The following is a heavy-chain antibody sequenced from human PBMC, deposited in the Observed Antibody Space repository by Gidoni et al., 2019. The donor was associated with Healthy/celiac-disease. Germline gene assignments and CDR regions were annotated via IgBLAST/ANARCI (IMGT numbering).Heavy chain of an antibody. CDR3: ARGTAGGY. J-gene: IGHJ4*02. Sequence: EVQLVEPGGGLVQPGGSLSISCAASGFTFRSYSMYCVRQAPGKGLELVSYISSSSSTIYYADSVKGRFTISRDNSKNSLYLQMNSLGDEDTAVYYCARGTAGGYWGQGTLVTVSS. D-gene: IGHD2-21*02. CDR2: ISSSSSTI. V-gene: IGHV3-48*02. CDR1: GFTFRSYS.